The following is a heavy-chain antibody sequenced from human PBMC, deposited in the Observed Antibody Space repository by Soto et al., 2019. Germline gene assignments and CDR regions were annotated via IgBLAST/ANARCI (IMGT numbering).Heavy chain of an antibody. V-gene: IGHV4-31*03. J-gene: IGHJ3*02. D-gene: IGHD4-17*01. CDR1: GGSISSGAYS. CDR2: IYFSGST. Sequence: SETLSLTCTVSGGSISSGAYSWSWIRQRPGKGLEWIGYIYFSGSTYYSPSLKSRLSISLDTSNNQFSLRLSSVTAADTAMYYCARARLRAVYAFDIWGQGTMVTV. CDR3: ARARLRAVYAFDI.